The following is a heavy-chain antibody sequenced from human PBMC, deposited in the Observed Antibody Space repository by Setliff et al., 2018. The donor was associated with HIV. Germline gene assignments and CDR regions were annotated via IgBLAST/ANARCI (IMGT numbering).Heavy chain of an antibody. Sequence: GASVKVSCKASGYTFTSYGITWARQAPGQGLEWMGWISGYDGNTNHAQKLQGRVTMTTDTFTSTAYMELRSLRSDETAVYYCARDRIGYCTNGVCPADYWGQGTLVTVSS. CDR2: ISGYDGNT. V-gene: IGHV1-18*01. CDR3: ARDRIGYCTNGVCPADY. CDR1: GYTFTSYG. D-gene: IGHD2-8*01. J-gene: IGHJ4*02.